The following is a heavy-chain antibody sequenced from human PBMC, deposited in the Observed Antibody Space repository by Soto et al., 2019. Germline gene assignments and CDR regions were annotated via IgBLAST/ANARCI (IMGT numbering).Heavy chain of an antibody. D-gene: IGHD3-16*01. CDR3: ARDLKGDPYYPMDV. CDR1: GFSLSDNA. J-gene: IGHJ6*02. Sequence: GGSLRLSCAASGFSLSDNATNWVRQAPGKGLEWISYIALTSSTIYYADSVKGRFTISRDNAQNSVFLQMNSLRDDDTAVYFCARDLKGDPYYPMDVWGQGTTVTVSS. V-gene: IGHV3-48*02. CDR2: IALTSSTI.